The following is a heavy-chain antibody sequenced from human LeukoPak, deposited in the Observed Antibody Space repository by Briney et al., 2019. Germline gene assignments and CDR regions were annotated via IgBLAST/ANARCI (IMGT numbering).Heavy chain of an antibody. CDR3: ARPYTVAYYFDY. CDR2: IYYSGNT. D-gene: IGHD4-23*01. Sequence: PSETLSLTCTVSGGSISSSSYYWGWIRQPPGKGLEWIGSIYYSGNTYYNPSLKSRVTISVDTSKNQFSLKLSSVTAADTAVYYCARPYTVAYYFDYWGQGTLVTVSS. V-gene: IGHV4-39*01. J-gene: IGHJ4*02. CDR1: GGSISSSSYY.